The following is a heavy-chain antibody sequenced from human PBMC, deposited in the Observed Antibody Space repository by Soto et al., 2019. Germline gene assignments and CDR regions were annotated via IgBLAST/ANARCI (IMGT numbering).Heavy chain of an antibody. V-gene: IGHV1-2*02. J-gene: IGHJ4*02. CDR3: ARVSEYQLLEPDY. D-gene: IGHD2-2*01. CDR1: GYTFTGYY. CDR2: INPNTGGT. Sequence: QVQLVQSGAEVKKPGASVKVSCKASGYTFTGYYIHWVRQAPGQGLEWMGWINPNTGGTNYAQKFQGRVTMTRDKSISTAYMELSRLRSDDTALYYCARVSEYQLLEPDYWGQGTLVTVSS.